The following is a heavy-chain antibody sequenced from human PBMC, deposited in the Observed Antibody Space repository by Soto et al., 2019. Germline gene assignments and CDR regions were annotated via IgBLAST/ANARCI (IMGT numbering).Heavy chain of an antibody. D-gene: IGHD1-26*01. CDR2: MYYSGST. CDR3: VRALGLVRAHKALDY. CDR1: GGSISSSNYF. J-gene: IGHJ4*02. V-gene: IGHV4-39*01. Sequence: SETLSLTCTVSGGSISSSNYFWGWIRQPPGKGLEWIGSMYYSGSTYYNPSLKSRVTISVDTSKNQVSLKLSSVTAADTAVYYCVRALGLVRAHKALDYWGQGTLVTVSS.